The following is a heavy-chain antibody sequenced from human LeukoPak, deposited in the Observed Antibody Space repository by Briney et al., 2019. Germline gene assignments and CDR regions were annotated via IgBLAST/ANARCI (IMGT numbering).Heavy chain of an antibody. V-gene: IGHV1-69*13. CDR3: ARALRIAARPEYYYYMDV. CDR1: GGTFSSYA. CDR2: IIPIFGTA. Sequence: ASVKVSCKASGGTFSSYAISWVRQAPGQGLEWMGGIIPIFGTANHAQKFQGRVTITADESTSTAYMELSSLRSEDTAVYYCARALRIAARPEYYYYMDVWGKGTTVTVSS. J-gene: IGHJ6*03. D-gene: IGHD6-6*01.